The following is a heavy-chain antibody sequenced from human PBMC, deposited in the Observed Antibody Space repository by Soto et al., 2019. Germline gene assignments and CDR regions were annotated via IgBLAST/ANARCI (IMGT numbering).Heavy chain of an antibody. CDR3: AHKGYYYGSGQHNWFDP. Sequence: SGPTLVNPTQTLTLTCTFSGFSLSTSGVGVGWIRQPPGKALGWLALIYWDDDKRYSPSLKSRLTITKDTSKNQVVLTMTNMDPVDTATYYCAHKGYYYGSGQHNWFDPWGQGTLVTVSS. J-gene: IGHJ5*02. V-gene: IGHV2-5*02. CDR1: GFSLSTSGVG. D-gene: IGHD3-10*01. CDR2: IYWDDDK.